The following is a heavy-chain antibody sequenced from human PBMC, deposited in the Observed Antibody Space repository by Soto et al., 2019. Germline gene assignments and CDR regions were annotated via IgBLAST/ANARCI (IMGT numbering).Heavy chain of an antibody. V-gene: IGHV4-4*07. CDR3: ARDVPLEGATRGFDY. J-gene: IGHJ4*02. D-gene: IGHD1-26*01. CDR2: IYTSGRT. CDR1: GGSISSYY. Sequence: SETLSLTCTVSGGSISSYYWSWIRQPAGKGLEWIGRIYTSGRTNYNPSLKSRVTMSVDTSKNQFSLKLSSVTAADTAVYYCARDVPLEGATRGFDYWGQVTLVTVSS.